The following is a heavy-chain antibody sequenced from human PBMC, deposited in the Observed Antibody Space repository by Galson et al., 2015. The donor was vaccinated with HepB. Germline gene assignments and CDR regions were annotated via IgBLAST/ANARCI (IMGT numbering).Heavy chain of an antibody. CDR2: IDPSDSYT. CDR3: ARHGLATYYYDSSGYYGNWFDP. Sequence: QSGAEVKKPGESLRISCKGSGYSFTSYWISWVRQMPGKGLEWMGRIDPSDSYTNYSPSFQGHVTISADKSISTAYLQWSSLKASDTAMYYCARHGLATYYYDSSGYYGNWFDPWGQGTLVTVSS. D-gene: IGHD3-22*01. V-gene: IGHV5-10-1*01. J-gene: IGHJ5*02. CDR1: GYSFTSYW.